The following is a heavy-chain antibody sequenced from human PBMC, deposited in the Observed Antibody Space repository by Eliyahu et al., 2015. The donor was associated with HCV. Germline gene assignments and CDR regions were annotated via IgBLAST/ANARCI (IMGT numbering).Heavy chain of an antibody. CDR3: AREGFWQWLILEAYYLDY. D-gene: IGHD6-19*01. CDR2: ISSSTSYI. Sequence: EVQLVESGGGLVKPGGSLRLSCAASGFTFSSXXMNWVRQAPGKGLGWVSSISSSTSYIYYADSVKGRFTISRDNAKNSLYLQMNSLRAEDTAVYYCAREGFWQWLILEAYYLDYWGQGTLVTVSS. J-gene: IGHJ4*02. CDR1: GFTFSSXX. V-gene: IGHV3-21*01.